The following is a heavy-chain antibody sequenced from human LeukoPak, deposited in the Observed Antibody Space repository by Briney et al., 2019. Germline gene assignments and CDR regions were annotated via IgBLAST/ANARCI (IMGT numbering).Heavy chain of an antibody. D-gene: IGHD3-9*01. CDR3: ATDLHDIFGYYFDY. Sequence: ASVKVSCKASGYTFTSYGISWVRQAPGQGLEWMGWISAYNGNTNYAQKLLGRVTMTEDTSTDTAYMELSSLRSEDTAVYYCATDLHDIFGYYFDYWGQGTLVTVSS. CDR1: GYTFTSYG. V-gene: IGHV1-18*01. J-gene: IGHJ4*02. CDR2: ISAYNGNT.